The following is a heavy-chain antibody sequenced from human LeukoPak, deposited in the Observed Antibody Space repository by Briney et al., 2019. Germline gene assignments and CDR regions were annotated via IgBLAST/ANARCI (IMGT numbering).Heavy chain of an antibody. CDR3: AKAGSNGYGWGPLNWVDP. V-gene: IGHV1-18*01. D-gene: IGHD5-12*01. J-gene: IGHJ5*02. CDR2: ISAYNGNT. Sequence: ASVKVSCKASGYTFTSYGISWVRQAPGQGLEWMGWISAYNGNTNYAQKLQGRVTMTTDTSTSTAYMELSSLKSDDTAVYYCAKAGSNGYGWGPLNWVDPWGQGTLVTVSS. CDR1: GYTFTSYG.